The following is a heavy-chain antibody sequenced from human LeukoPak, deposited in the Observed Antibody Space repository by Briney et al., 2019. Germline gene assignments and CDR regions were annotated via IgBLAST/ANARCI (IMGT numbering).Heavy chain of an antibody. CDR3: ARDPAYGALDI. D-gene: IGHD2-21*01. J-gene: IGHJ3*02. Sequence: GGSLRLSCEASGFTFSNSYMSWVRQAPGKGLEWVAIINPDGSQGSYVDSVKGRFAISRDNALNSLFLQMNGLSAEDTAVYYCARDPAYGALDIWGQGTTVTVSS. V-gene: IGHV3-7*01. CDR2: INPDGSQG. CDR1: GFTFSNSY.